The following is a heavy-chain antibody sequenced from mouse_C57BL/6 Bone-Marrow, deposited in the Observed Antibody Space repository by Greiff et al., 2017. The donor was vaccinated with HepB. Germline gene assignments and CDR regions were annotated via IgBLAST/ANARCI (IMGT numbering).Heavy chain of an antibody. V-gene: IGHV5-4*01. D-gene: IGHD1-3*01. CDR3: ARDTLTFFDY. CDR2: ISDGGSYT. J-gene: IGHJ2*01. CDR1: GFTFSSYA. Sequence: EVKVVESGGGLVKPGGSLKLSCAASGFTFSSYAMSWVRQTPEKRLEWVATISDGGSYTYYPDNVKGRFTISRDNAKNNLYLQMSHLKSEDTAMYYCARDTLTFFDYWGQGTTLTVSS.